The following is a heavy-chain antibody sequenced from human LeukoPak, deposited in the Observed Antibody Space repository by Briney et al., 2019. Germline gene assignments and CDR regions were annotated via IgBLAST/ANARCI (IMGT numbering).Heavy chain of an antibody. CDR3: AKDRGWELLFLDY. D-gene: IGHD1-26*01. J-gene: IGHJ4*02. Sequence: GGSLRLSCVSSGLTFSSQWMTWSGQPPGKGLEGLANIGGDGRRKFYEDSVEGRFTISRDNSKNTLYLQMNSLRAEDPAVYYCAKDRGWELLFLDYWGQGNLVTVSS. CDR1: GLTFSSQW. V-gene: IGHV3-7*01. CDR2: IGGDGRRK.